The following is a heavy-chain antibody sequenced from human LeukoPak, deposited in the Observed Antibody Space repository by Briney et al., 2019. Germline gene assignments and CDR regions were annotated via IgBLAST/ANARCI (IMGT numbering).Heavy chain of an antibody. CDR1: GGPISSGSYY. CDR3: ARDGTRRYMDV. D-gene: IGHD1-14*01. V-gene: IGHV4-61*02. Sequence: SQTLSLTCTVSGGPISSGSYYWSWIRQPAGRGLEWVGRIYTSGSTNYNPSLKSRVTISVDTSKNQFSLKLSSVTAADTAVYYCARDGTRRYMDVWGKGTTVTVSS. J-gene: IGHJ6*03. CDR2: IYTSGST.